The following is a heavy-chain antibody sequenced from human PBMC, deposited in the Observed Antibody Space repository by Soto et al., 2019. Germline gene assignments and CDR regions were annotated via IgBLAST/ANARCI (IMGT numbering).Heavy chain of an antibody. CDR1: GFTFSSYA. V-gene: IGHV3-23*01. CDR2: ISGSGGST. CDR3: PTVPPVTGDAYYYYYGMDV. Sequence: GGSLRLSCAASGFTFSSYAMSWVRQAPGKGLEWVSAISGSGGSTYYADSVKGRFTISRDNSKNTLYLQMNSLRAEDTAVYYCPTVPPVTGDAYYYYYGMDVWGQGTTVTVSS. D-gene: IGHD1-20*01. J-gene: IGHJ6*02.